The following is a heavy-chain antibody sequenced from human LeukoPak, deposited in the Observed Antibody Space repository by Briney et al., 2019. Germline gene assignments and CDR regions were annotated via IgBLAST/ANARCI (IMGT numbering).Heavy chain of an antibody. V-gene: IGHV3-33*01. CDR3: ARDPERYYYDSSGYYPHY. Sequence: PGRSLRLSCAASGFTFSSYVVHWVRQAPGKGLEWVALIWYDGSNKYYADSVKGRFTISIDNSKNTLYLQMNSLRAEDTAVYYCARDPERYYYDSSGYYPHYWGQGTLVTVSS. CDR2: IWYDGSNK. D-gene: IGHD3-22*01. J-gene: IGHJ4*02. CDR1: GFTFSSYV.